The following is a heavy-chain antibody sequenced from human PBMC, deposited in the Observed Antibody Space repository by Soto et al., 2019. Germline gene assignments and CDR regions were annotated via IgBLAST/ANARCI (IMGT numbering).Heavy chain of an antibody. J-gene: IGHJ5*02. CDR3: AHDIYDFWSGSTRFDP. Sequence: GLDLEWLALIYWNDDKRYSPSLKSRLTITKDTSKNQVVLTMTNMDPVDTATYYCAHDIYDFWSGSTRFDPWGQGTLVTVSS. CDR2: IYWNDDK. V-gene: IGHV2-5*01. D-gene: IGHD3-3*01.